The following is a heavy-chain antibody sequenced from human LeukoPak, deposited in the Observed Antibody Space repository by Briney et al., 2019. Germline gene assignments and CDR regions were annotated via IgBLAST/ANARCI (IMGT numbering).Heavy chain of an antibody. Sequence: WVRQAPGKGLEWVSGISNSGDSTYYADSVKGRFTISRDNSKNTLYLQMNTLRAEDTAVYYCAKRRPYYDSSGYLDYWGQGTLVTVSS. J-gene: IGHJ4*02. CDR3: AKRRPYYDSSGYLDY. CDR2: ISNSGDST. V-gene: IGHV3-23*01. D-gene: IGHD3-22*01.